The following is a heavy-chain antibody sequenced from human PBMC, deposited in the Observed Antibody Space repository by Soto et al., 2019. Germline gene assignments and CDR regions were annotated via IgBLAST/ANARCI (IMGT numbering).Heavy chain of an antibody. Sequence: SETLSLTCAVSGGSISSSNWWSWVRQPPGKGLEWIGEIYHSGSTNYNPSLKSRFTISVDKSKNQFSLKLSSVTAADTAVYYCARGPRVRGVIIWDYYYYGMDVWGQGTTVTVSS. V-gene: IGHV4-4*02. CDR1: GGSISSSNW. CDR2: IYHSGST. CDR3: ARGPRVRGVIIWDYYYYGMDV. D-gene: IGHD3-10*01. J-gene: IGHJ6*02.